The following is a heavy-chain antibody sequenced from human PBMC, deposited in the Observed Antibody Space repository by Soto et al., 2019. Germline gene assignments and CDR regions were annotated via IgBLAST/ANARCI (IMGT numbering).Heavy chain of an antibody. J-gene: IGHJ4*02. V-gene: IGHV1-69*13. D-gene: IGHD2-8*01. CDR2: IIPIFGTA. CDR1: GGTFSSYA. Sequence: SVKVSCKASGGTFSSYAISWVRQAPGQGLEWMGGIIPIFGTANYAQKFQVRVTITADEPTITAYMELSSLRSEDTAVYCCARQGRVLVGVSDYWGQGTLVTVSS. CDR3: ARQGRVLVGVSDY.